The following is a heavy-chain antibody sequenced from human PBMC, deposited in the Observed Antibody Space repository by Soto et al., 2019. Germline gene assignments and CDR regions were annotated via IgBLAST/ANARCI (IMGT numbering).Heavy chain of an antibody. J-gene: IGHJ5*02. CDR1: GFTFGNFW. V-gene: IGHV3-74*03. D-gene: IGHD1-26*01. CDR2: IEPDGTHI. CDR3: ANLPWEVAPS. Sequence: GGSLRLSCSDSGFTFGNFWIHWVRQAPGKGLECVSHIEPDGTHIVYAVSVKGRFIIARDNVRNTVDLQMNSLGAEDTAVYYCANLPWEVAPSWGQGTLVTVSS.